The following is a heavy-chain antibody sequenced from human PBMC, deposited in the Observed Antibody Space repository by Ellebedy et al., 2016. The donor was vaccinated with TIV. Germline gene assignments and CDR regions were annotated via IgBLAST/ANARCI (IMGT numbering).Heavy chain of an antibody. V-gene: IGHV4-39*07. CDR1: GASISSSSYF. CDR2: ISYSGST. CDR3: ARASVTGTGGRGWFDP. Sequence: MPSETLSLTCTVSGASISSSSYFWGWIRQPPGKGLECIGTISYSGSTYYNPSLKSRITISVDTSKSQFSLNLSSVTAADTAVYYCARASVTGTGGRGWFDPWGQGILVTVSS. J-gene: IGHJ5*02. D-gene: IGHD1-20*01.